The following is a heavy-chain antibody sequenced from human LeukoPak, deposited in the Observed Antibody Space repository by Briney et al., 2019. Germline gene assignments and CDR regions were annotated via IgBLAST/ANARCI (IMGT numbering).Heavy chain of an antibody. Sequence: APVKVSCKVSGNTLSELSMHWVRQAPGKGLEWMGGVDPEDDKNIYAQKFQGRVTMTEDTSTDTAYMELSNLRSEDTAVYYCATDHQWQLLGYWGQGTLVTVSS. CDR3: ATDHQWQLLGY. D-gene: IGHD1-26*01. CDR1: GNTLSELS. V-gene: IGHV1-24*01. J-gene: IGHJ4*02. CDR2: VDPEDDKN.